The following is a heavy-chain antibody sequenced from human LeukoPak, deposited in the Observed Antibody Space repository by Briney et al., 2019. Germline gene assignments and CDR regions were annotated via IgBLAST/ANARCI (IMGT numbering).Heavy chain of an antibody. CDR3: ARGGYYDAFDI. V-gene: IGHV1-2*04. CDR2: INPNSGGT. CDR1: GYTFTVYY. Sequence: AAVRVSCKASGYTFTVYYMHWVRQAPGQGGEWMGWINPNSGGTNYTQKFQGWVTMTRDTSISTAYMELSRLRSDDTAVYYCARGGYYDAFDIWGQGTMVTVSS. D-gene: IGHD2-21*01. J-gene: IGHJ3*02.